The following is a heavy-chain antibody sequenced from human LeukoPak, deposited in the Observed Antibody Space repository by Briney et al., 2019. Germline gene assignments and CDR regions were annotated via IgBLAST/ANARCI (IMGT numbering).Heavy chain of an antibody. J-gene: IGHJ4*02. CDR1: GFTFSSYA. CDR3: AKSRGESRGASNY. CDR2: ISGSGDTT. V-gene: IGHV3-23*01. Sequence: TGGPLRLSCAASGFTFSSYAMNWVRQAPGKGLEWVSFISGSGDTTYYADSVKGRFTISRDSSKNTLYLQMNSLRAEDTAVYYCAKSRGESRGASNYWGQGTLVTVSS. D-gene: IGHD1-26*01.